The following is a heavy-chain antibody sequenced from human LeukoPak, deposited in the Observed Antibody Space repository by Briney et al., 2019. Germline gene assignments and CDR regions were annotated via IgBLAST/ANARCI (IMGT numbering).Heavy chain of an antibody. CDR2: ISGSGGST. J-gene: IGHJ4*02. V-gene: IGHV3-23*01. CDR1: GFTFSSYA. D-gene: IGHD3-10*01. CDR3: AKEATMVRGVNYYFDY. Sequence: GGSLRLSCAASGFTFSSYAMSWVRQAPGKGLEWVSAISGSGGSTYYAYSVKGRFTISRDNSKNTLYLQMNSLRAEDTAVYYCAKEATMVRGVNYYFDYWGQGTLVTVSS.